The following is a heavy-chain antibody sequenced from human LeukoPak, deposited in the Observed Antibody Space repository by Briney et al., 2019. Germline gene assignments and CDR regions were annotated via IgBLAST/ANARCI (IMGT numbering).Heavy chain of an antibody. Sequence: ASVKVSRKASGYTFTSYDINWVRQATGQGLEWMGWMNPNSGNTGYAQKFQGRVTMTRNTSISTAYMELSSLRSEDTAVYYCATAQLAAGTSGGGIDYWGQGTLVTVSS. D-gene: IGHD6-13*01. CDR1: GYTFTSYD. J-gene: IGHJ4*02. CDR2: MNPNSGNT. CDR3: ATAQLAAGTSGGGIDY. V-gene: IGHV1-8*01.